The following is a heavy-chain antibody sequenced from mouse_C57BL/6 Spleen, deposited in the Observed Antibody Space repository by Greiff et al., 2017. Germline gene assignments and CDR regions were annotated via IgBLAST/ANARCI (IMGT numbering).Heavy chain of an antibody. D-gene: IGHD2-13*01. Sequence: EVQLVESGPGLVKPSQSLSLTCSVTGYSITSGYYWYWIRQLPGNKLEWMGYISYDGSNNYNPSLKNRITFTRYTSKNQFFLKLNSVTTEDTATYYCAMIYYGDYYDMDYWGQGTSVTVAS. V-gene: IGHV3-6*01. CDR3: AMIYYGDYYDMDY. CDR1: GYSITSGYY. CDR2: ISYDGSN. J-gene: IGHJ4*01.